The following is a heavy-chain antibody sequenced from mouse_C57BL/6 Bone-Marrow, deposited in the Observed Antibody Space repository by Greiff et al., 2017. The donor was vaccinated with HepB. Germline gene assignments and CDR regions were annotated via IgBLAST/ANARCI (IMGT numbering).Heavy chain of an antibody. CDR2: IYPGDGDT. CDR1: GYAFSSYW. V-gene: IGHV1-80*01. Sequence: VQGVESGAELVKPGASVKITCKASGYAFSSYWMNWVKQRPGKGLEWIGQIYPGDGDTNYNGKFKGKATLTADKSSSTAYMQLSSLTSEDSAVYFCARGWGFAYWGQGTLVTVSA. CDR3: ARGWGFAY. J-gene: IGHJ3*01. D-gene: IGHD3-3*01.